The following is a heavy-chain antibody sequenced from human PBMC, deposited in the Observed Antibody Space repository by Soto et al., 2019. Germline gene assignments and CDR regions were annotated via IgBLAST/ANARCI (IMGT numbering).Heavy chain of an antibody. CDR3: AKVSWYSGEGGGDFDY. D-gene: IGHD6-13*01. V-gene: IGHV3-23*01. Sequence: EVQLLESGGGLVQPGGSLRLSCAASGFTFSSYAMSWVRQAPGKGLEWVSDISGSGGGTYYAVSVKGRFTISRDNSKNTLYLQMNSLRAEDTAVYYCAKVSWYSGEGGGDFDYWGQGTLVTVSS. J-gene: IGHJ4*02. CDR1: GFTFSSYA. CDR2: ISGSGGGT.